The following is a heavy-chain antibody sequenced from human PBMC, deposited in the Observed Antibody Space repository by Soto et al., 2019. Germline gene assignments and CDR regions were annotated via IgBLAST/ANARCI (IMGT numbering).Heavy chain of an antibody. CDR3: AREGGSSSWYDY. V-gene: IGHV4-61*01. Sequence: PSETLSLTCTVSGGSVSSGSYYWSWIRQPPGKGLEWIGYIYYSGSTNYNPSLKSRVTISVDTSKNQFSLKLSSVTAADTAVYYCAREGGSSSWYDYWGQGTLVTVSS. D-gene: IGHD6-13*01. CDR1: GGSVSSGSYY. J-gene: IGHJ4*02. CDR2: IYYSGST.